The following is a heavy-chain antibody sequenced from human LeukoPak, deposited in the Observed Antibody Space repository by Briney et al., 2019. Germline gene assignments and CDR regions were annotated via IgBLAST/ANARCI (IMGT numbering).Heavy chain of an antibody. D-gene: IGHD1-26*01. CDR2: TYHTGST. CDR1: GGSISNSF. Sequence: SETLSLTCNVSGGSISNSFWSWIRQPPGKGLEWIGYTYHTGSTTYNPSLKSRVNISVDRSKNQFSLRLNSVTTADTALYYCARGGGSFDCWGNGTLVTVSP. V-gene: IGHV4-59*01. J-gene: IGHJ4*01. CDR3: ARGGGSFDC.